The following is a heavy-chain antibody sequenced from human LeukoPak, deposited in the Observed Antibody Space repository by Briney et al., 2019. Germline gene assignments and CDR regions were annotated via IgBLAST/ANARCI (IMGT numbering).Heavy chain of an antibody. Sequence: RASVKVSCKASGGTFSSYAISWVRQAPGQGLEWMGWINPNSGGTNYAQKFQGRVTMTRDTSISTAYMELSRLRSDDTAVYYCARDRGFWSGYRPYFDYWGQGTLVTVSS. CDR1: GGTFSSYA. J-gene: IGHJ4*02. CDR2: INPNSGGT. CDR3: ARDRGFWSGYRPYFDY. D-gene: IGHD3-3*01. V-gene: IGHV1-2*02.